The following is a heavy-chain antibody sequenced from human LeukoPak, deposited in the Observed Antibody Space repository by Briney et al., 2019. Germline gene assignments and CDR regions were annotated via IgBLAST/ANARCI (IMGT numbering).Heavy chain of an antibody. V-gene: IGHV1-18*01. CDR2: ISAYNGNT. J-gene: IGHJ5*02. D-gene: IGHD3-10*01. CDR3: ARDGRTMVRGVIMGTWFDP. CDR1: GYTFTSYG. Sequence: ASVKVSCKASGYTFTSYGISWVRQAPGQGLERMGWISAYNGNTNYAQKLQGRVTMTTDTSTSTAYMELRSLRSDDTAVYYCARDGRTMVRGVIMGTWFDPWGQGTLVTVSS.